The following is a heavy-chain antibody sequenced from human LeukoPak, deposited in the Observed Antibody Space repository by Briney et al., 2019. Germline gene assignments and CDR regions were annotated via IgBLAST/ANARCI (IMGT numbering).Heavy chain of an antibody. CDR1: GFTFSNYA. Sequence: PGRPLRLSCAASGFTFSNYAMDWVRQAPGKGPEWVAVISYDGNNKYYADSVKGRFTISRDDSKNSLYLQMNSLRTEDTAVYYCASGDYHDSSGYPTYFDSWGQGTLVTVSS. V-gene: IGHV3-30-3*01. J-gene: IGHJ4*02. D-gene: IGHD3-22*01. CDR3: ASGDYHDSSGYPTYFDS. CDR2: ISYDGNNK.